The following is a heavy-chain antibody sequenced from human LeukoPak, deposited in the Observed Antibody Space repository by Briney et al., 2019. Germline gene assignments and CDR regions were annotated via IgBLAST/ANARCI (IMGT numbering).Heavy chain of an antibody. V-gene: IGHV3-23*01. J-gene: IGHJ6*02. D-gene: IGHD2-2*01. CDR3: AKDDVVVPAAIIYYYYGMDV. CDR2: ISGSGGST. CDR1: GFTFSSYA. Sequence: GGSLRLSCVASGFTFSSYAMSWVHQAPGKGLEWVSAISGSGGSTYYADSVKGRFTISRDNSKNTLYLQMNSLRAEDTAVYYCAKDDVVVPAAIIYYYYGMDVWGQGTTVTVSS.